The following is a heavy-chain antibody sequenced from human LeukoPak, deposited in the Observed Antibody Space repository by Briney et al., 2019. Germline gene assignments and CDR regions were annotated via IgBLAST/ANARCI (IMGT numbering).Heavy chain of an antibody. CDR1: GGSFSGYY. Sequence: SETLSLTCAVYGGSFSGYYWSWIRQPPGKGLEWIGEINHSGSTNYNPSLKSRVTISVDTSKNQFSLKLSSVTAADTAVYYCARGGGSSTVWVDDYWGQGTLVTVSS. D-gene: IGHD1-26*01. J-gene: IGHJ4*02. CDR2: INHSGST. CDR3: ARGGGSSTVWVDDY. V-gene: IGHV4-34*01.